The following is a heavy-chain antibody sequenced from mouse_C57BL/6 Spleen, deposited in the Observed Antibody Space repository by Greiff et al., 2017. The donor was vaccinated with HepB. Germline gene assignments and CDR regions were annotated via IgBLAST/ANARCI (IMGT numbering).Heavy chain of an antibody. CDR3: ARDGITTVVATGYFDV. CDR1: GFTFSSYA. D-gene: IGHD1-1*01. J-gene: IGHJ1*03. V-gene: IGHV5-4*01. Sequence: EVNVVESGGGLVKPGGSLKLSCAASGFTFSSYAMSWVRQTPEKRLEWVATISDGGSYTYYPDNVKGRFTISRDNAKNNLYLQMSHLKSEDTAMYYCARDGITTVVATGYFDVWGTGTTVTVSS. CDR2: ISDGGSYT.